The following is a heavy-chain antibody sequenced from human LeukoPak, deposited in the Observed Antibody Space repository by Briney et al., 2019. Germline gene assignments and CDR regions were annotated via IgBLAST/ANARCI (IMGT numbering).Heavy chain of an antibody. CDR2: IYYRGST. CDR1: GGSIRSSSYY. D-gene: IGHD6-19*01. V-gene: IGHV4-39*01. Sequence: SETLSLTCTVSGGSIRSSSYYWGWIRQPPGKGLEWIGSIYYRGSTYYNASLKSRGTISVDTSKNQFSLKLNSVTAADTAVYFCARQVVAVAGTGYFDYWGQGTLVTVSS. J-gene: IGHJ4*02. CDR3: ARQVVAVAGTGYFDY.